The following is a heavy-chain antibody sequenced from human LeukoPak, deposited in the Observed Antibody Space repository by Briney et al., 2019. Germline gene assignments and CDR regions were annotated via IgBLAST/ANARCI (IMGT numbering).Heavy chain of an antibody. CDR3: ARVEYSGWNLEY. Sequence: SGGSLRLSCAASGFTFRSYWMSWVRQAPGKWLEWVANINQGGSVQYYMDSVKGRFTISRDDAKNSLYVQMNSLRDEDTAVYYCARVEYSGWNLEYWGQGTLVTVSS. D-gene: IGHD5-12*01. V-gene: IGHV3-7*01. CDR2: INQGGSVQ. CDR1: GFTFRSYW. J-gene: IGHJ4*02.